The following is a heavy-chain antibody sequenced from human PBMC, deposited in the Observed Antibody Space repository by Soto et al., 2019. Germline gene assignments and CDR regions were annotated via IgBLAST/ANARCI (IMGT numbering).Heavy chain of an antibody. CDR2: FDPEDGQT. CDR1: GYTLTELS. J-gene: IGHJ4*02. V-gene: IGHV1-24*01. Sequence: ASVKVSCKVPGYTLTELSIHWVRQAPGKGLEWMGGFDPEDGQTVYVQKFQGRVTMTEDTSTDTAYMQLSSLRSEDTAVYYCAAKYFHSRGFYYFDYWGQGTLVTVS. D-gene: IGHD6-19*01. CDR3: AAKYFHSRGFYYFDY.